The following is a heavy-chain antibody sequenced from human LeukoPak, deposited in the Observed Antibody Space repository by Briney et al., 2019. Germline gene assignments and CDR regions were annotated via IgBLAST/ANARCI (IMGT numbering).Heavy chain of an antibody. D-gene: IGHD2-15*01. CDR2: IKQDGSEK. V-gene: IGHV3-7*01. Sequence: GGSLRLSCAASGFTFSSYWMSWVRQAPGKGLEWVANIKQDGSEKYYVDSVKGRFTISRDNAKNSLYLQMNSLRAEDTAVYYCARDFVVVVAAHFDYWGQGTLVTVSS. J-gene: IGHJ4*02. CDR3: ARDFVVVVAAHFDY. CDR1: GFTFSSYW.